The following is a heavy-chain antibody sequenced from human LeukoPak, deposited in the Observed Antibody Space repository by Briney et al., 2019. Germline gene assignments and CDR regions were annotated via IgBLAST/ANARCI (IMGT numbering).Heavy chain of an antibody. J-gene: IGHJ3*02. CDR2: IRYDGSNK. CDR3: AKEPGNDFWSGVDTFDI. CDR1: GFTFSSYG. V-gene: IGHV3-30*02. D-gene: IGHD3-3*01. Sequence: QPGGSLRLSCAASGFTFSSYGMHWVRQAPGKGLEWVAFIRYDGSNKYYADSVKGRFTISRDNSKNTLYLQMNSLRAEDTAVYYCAKEPGNDFWSGVDTFDIWGQGTMVTVSS.